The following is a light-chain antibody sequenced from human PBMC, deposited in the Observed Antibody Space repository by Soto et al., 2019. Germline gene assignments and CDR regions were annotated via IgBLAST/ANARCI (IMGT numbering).Light chain of an antibody. CDR1: SSTIGAGYD. CDR3: QSYDSSLSVA. V-gene: IGLV1-40*01. CDR2: GNS. J-gene: IGLJ2*01. Sequence: QAVVTQPPSVSGAPGQRVTISCTGSSSTIGAGYDVHWYQQLPGTAPKLLIYGNSNRPSGVPDRFSGSKSGTSASLAITGLQAEDESDYYCQSYDSSLSVAFGGGTKLTVL.